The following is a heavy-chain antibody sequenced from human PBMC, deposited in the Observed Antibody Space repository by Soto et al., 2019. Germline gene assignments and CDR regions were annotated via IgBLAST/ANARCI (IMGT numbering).Heavy chain of an antibody. CDR3: SPLRGSGLFGMDV. Sequence: QITLKESGPALMKPTQTLTLTCAFSGFSLSTSGVGVGWVRQPPGKALEWLALIFSNDDKRYSPSLMSRLTNPQDPSKNPVVLPMTNLEPVDTAKYYCSPLRGSGLFGMDVWGQGTTVTVSS. CDR2: IFSNDDK. V-gene: IGHV2-5*01. J-gene: IGHJ6*02. CDR1: GFSLSTSGVG. D-gene: IGHD3-10*01.